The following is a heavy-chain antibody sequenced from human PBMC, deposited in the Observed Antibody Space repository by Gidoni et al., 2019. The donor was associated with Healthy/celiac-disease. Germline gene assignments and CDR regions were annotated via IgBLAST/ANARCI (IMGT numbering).Heavy chain of an antibody. V-gene: IGHV4-30-4*01. CDR2: IYYSGST. CDR3: ARGDPNYYGSGGADAFDI. J-gene: IGHJ3*02. CDR1: GGSIRSGDYY. Sequence: QVQLQESGPGLEKPSQTLSLPCTVPGGSIRSGDYYWSWIRQPPGKGLEWIGYIYYSGSTYYNPSLKSRVTISVDTSKNQFSLKLSSVTAADTAVYYCARGDPNYYGSGGADAFDIWGQGTMVTVSS. D-gene: IGHD3-10*01.